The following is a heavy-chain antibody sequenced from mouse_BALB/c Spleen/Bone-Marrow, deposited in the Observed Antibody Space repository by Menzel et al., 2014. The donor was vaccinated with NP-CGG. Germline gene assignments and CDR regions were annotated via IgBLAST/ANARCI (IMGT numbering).Heavy chain of an antibody. Sequence: VKLMESGPGLVAPSQSLSITCTVSGFSLTSHGVHWVRQSPGKGLEWLGITWAGGSTNHNLALMSRLSISKDNSKSQVFLKMNSLQTDDTAIYYCARYLNYYGAMDYWGQGTSVTVSS. CDR2: TWAGGST. D-gene: IGHD1-1*01. V-gene: IGHV2-9*02. CDR1: GFSLTSHG. J-gene: IGHJ4*01. CDR3: ARYLNYYGAMDY.